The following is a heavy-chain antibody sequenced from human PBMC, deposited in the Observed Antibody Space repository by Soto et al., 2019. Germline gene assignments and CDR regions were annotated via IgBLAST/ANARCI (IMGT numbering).Heavy chain of an antibody. V-gene: IGHV3-23*01. Sequence: GGSLRLSCAASGFTFSSYAMSWVRQAPGKGLEWVSAISGSGGSTCYADSVKGRFAISRDNSKNTLYLQMNGLRAEDTAVYDWAKGVGIGYCSSTSCKGDAFDIWGQGTMVTVSS. CDR2: ISGSGGST. D-gene: IGHD2-2*01. CDR3: AKGVGIGYCSSTSCKGDAFDI. J-gene: IGHJ3*02. CDR1: GFTFSSYA.